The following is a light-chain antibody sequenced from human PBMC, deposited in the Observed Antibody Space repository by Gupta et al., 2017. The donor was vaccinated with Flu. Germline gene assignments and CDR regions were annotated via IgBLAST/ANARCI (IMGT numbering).Light chain of an antibody. CDR1: QSIYEY. CDR3: QQANRSPLT. V-gene: IGKV1-39*01. Sequence: PPALSASVGNRTTITCRASQSIYEYVNWYQQKPGEPPRLLIYAASTLQSGVPSWFSGSGSGSDFTLTITSLQPEDLATYYYQQANRSPLTFGRGTTVDI. J-gene: IGKJ1*01. CDR2: AAS.